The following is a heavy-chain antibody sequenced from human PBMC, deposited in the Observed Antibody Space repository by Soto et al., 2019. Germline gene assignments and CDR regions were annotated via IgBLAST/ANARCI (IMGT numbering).Heavy chain of an antibody. CDR2: ISGRSGRT. J-gene: IGHJ4*02. Sequence: PGGSLRLSCAASGFTFSSNAMSWVRQAPGKGLEWVSAISGRSGRTYYADSVKGRVTSCRDNSKNTLSRKMNSQRAEETAVYYCAKCSWKLYYFDYWGQGTLVTVSS. V-gene: IGHV3-23*01. D-gene: IGHD2-15*01. CDR3: AKCSWKLYYFDY. CDR1: GFTFSSNA.